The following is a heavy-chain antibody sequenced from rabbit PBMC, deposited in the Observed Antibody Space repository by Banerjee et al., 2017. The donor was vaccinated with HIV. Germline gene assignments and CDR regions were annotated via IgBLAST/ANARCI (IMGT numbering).Heavy chain of an antibody. V-gene: IGHV1S45*01. CDR3: ARGSHGYWL. D-gene: IGHD6-1*01. Sequence: QEQLEESGGGLVQPEGSLTLTCKASGFSFSSYWICWVRQAPGKGLEWIGCIATGDGSTGYASWAKGRFTISKTSSTTVTLQMTSLTAADTATYFCARGSHGYWLWGPGTLVTVS. CDR2: IATGDGST. CDR1: GFSFSSYW. J-gene: IGHJ4*01.